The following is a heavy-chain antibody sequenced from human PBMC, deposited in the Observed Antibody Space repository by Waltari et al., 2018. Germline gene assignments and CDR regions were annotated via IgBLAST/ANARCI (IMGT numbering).Heavy chain of an antibody. Sequence: EVQLVESGGGLVQPGGSLRLSCAASGFTFSSYSMNWVRQAPGKGLEWVSYISSSSSTIYYADSVKGRFTISRDNAKNSLYLQMNSLRAEDTAMYYCAKGEQLGAFDIWGQGTMVTVSS. D-gene: IGHD6-13*01. CDR1: GFTFSSYS. CDR2: ISSSSSTI. J-gene: IGHJ3*02. CDR3: AKGEQLGAFDI. V-gene: IGHV3-48*04.